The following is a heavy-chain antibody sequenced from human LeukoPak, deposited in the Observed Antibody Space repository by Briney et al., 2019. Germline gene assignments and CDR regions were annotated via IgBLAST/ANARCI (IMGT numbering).Heavy chain of an antibody. D-gene: IGHD6-6*01. CDR2: IYTSGST. Sequence: PSETLCLTCTVSGGSLSIYYWSWVRQPPGKGLEWIGYIYTSGSTNYNPSLKSRVTISVDTSKNQFSLKLSSVTAADTAVYYCARSPNYSSSSKYDPWGQGTLVTVSS. V-gene: IGHV4-4*08. CDR1: GGSLSIYY. J-gene: IGHJ5*02. CDR3: ARSPNYSSSSKYDP.